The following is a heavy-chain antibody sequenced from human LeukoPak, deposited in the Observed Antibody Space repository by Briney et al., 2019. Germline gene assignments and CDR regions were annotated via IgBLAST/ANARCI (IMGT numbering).Heavy chain of an antibody. Sequence: ASVKVSFKASGYTFTIYYMHWVRQAPGQGLEWMGLINPSGGSTGYAQKFQGRVTMTRDTSTGTVYMELSSLRSEDTAVYYCARDRYSGSSYGGVDQWGQGTLVSVSS. D-gene: IGHD1-26*01. V-gene: IGHV1-46*01. CDR1: GYTFTIYY. J-gene: IGHJ4*02. CDR3: ARDRYSGSSYGGVDQ. CDR2: INPSGGST.